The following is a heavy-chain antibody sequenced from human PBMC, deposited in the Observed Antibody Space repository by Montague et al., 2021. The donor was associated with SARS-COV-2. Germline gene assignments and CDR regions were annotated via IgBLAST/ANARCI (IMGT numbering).Heavy chain of an antibody. V-gene: IGHV4-4*07. J-gene: IGHJ4*02. D-gene: IGHD2-8*02. CDR3: ARDGTLYWYVTYFDY. CDR2: IYGNGNT. CDR1: GGSINSFI. Sequence: SETLSLTCTVSGGSINSFICSWIRQRAGKELEWIGRIYGNGNTNYNPSLKSRVTMSVDTSKTQFYLTLSSVTAADTAVDYCARDGTLYWYVTYFDYWGQGALVTVSS.